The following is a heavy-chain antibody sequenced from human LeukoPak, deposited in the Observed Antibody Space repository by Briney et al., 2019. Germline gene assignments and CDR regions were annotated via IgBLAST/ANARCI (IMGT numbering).Heavy chain of an antibody. V-gene: IGHV4-31*03. Sequence: SETLSLTCTVSGGSISSGGYYWSWIRQHPGKGLEWIGYIYYSGSTYYNPSLKSRVTISVDTSKNQFSLKLSSVTAADTAVYYCARATYDIVVVPAAFFDPWGQGTLVTVSS. J-gene: IGHJ5*02. CDR1: GGSISSGGYY. CDR2: IYYSGST. D-gene: IGHD2-2*01. CDR3: ARATYDIVVVPAAFFDP.